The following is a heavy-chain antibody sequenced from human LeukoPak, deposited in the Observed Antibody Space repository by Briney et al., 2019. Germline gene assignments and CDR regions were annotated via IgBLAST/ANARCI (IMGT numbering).Heavy chain of an antibody. CDR3: AKDSEKGYKWAPFDY. V-gene: IGHV3-64*01. CDR2: ISSNGGST. J-gene: IGHJ4*02. CDR1: GFTFSSYA. Sequence: PGGSLRLSCAASGFTFSSYAMHWVRQAPGKGLEYVSAISSNGGSTYYANSVKGRFTISRDNSKNTLYLQMNSLRVEDTAVYYCAKDSEKGYKWAPFDYWGQGTLVTVSS. D-gene: IGHD5-24*01.